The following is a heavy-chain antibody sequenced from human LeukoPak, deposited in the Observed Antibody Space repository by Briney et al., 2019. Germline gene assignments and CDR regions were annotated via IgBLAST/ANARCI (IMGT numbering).Heavy chain of an antibody. D-gene: IGHD6-13*01. CDR3: ARPGAAAGTYYYYYGMDV. V-gene: IGHV1-2*02. J-gene: IGHJ6*02. CDR2: INPNSGGT. Sequence: ASVKVSCKASGYTFTGYYMHWVRQAPGQGLEWMGWINPNSGGTNYAQKFQGRVTMTRDTSISTAYMELSRLRSDDTAVYYCARPGAAAGTYYYYYGMDVWGQGTTVTVS. CDR1: GYTFTGYY.